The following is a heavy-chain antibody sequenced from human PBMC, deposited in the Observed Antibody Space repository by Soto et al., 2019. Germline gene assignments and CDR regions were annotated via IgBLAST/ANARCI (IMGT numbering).Heavy chain of an antibody. Sequence: QVQLQQWGAGLLKPSETLSLTCAVYGGSFSGYYWSWIRQPPGKGLEWIGEINHSGSTNYNPSLKSRVTISVDTSKNQFSLKLSSVTAADTAVYYCARHFQLGYWGQGTLVTVSS. D-gene: IGHD3-3*02. CDR3: ARHFQLGY. CDR1: GGSFSGYY. V-gene: IGHV4-34*01. CDR2: INHSGST. J-gene: IGHJ4*02.